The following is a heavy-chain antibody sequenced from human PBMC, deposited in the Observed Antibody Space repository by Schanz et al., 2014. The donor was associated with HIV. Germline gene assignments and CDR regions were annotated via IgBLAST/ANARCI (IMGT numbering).Heavy chain of an antibody. D-gene: IGHD3-3*01. CDR3: AREDWSLPD. CDR2: IKSDGSAQ. Sequence: VQLVESGGGVVQPGRSLKLSCVASGFTFSNYFMTWVRQAPGKGLEWVAHIKSDGSAQDYVDSVKGRFTISRDNARNSVFLQMTSLRADDTAVYYCAREDWSLPDWGQGTLVTVSS. CDR1: GFTFSNYF. J-gene: IGHJ4*02. V-gene: IGHV3-7*01.